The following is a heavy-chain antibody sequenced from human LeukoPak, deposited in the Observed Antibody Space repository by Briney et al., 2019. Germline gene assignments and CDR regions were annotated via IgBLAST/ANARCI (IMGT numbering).Heavy chain of an antibody. CDR1: GFSLDDYA. CDR3: IKDMGFDLLKDAFDL. V-gene: IGHV3-9*01. D-gene: IGHD3-9*01. J-gene: IGHJ3*01. CDR2: ISWDGNIQ. Sequence: SLRLSCLGSGFSLDDYAMHWVRQVPGKGPEWVSSISWDGNIQAYADSAKGRFTISRDNAKNSLFPQMNSLRAEDTALYYCIKDMGFDLLKDAFDLWGQGTMVTVSS.